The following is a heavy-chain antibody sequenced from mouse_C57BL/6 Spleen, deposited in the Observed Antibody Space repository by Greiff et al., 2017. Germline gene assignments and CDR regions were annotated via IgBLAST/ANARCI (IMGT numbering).Heavy chain of an antibody. Sequence: VKLMESGPELVKPGASVKLSCKASGYTFTSYDINWVKQRPGQGLEWIGWIYPRDGSTKYNEKFKGKATLTVDTSSSTAYMELHSLTSEDSAVYYCARSDGYPWFAYWGQGTLVTVSA. D-gene: IGHD2-3*01. V-gene: IGHV1-85*01. J-gene: IGHJ3*01. CDR3: ARSDGYPWFAY. CDR1: GYTFTSYD. CDR2: IYPRDGST.